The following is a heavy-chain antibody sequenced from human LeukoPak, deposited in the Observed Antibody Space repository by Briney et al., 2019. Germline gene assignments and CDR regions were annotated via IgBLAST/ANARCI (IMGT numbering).Heavy chain of an antibody. J-gene: IGHJ4*02. D-gene: IGHD1-26*01. CDR2: INPSGGST. CDR3: ATERVGGYAIDY. Sequence: ASVKVSCKASGYTFTGYYMHWVRQAPGQGLEWMGIINPSGGSTSYAQKFQGRVTMTRDTSTSTVYMELSSLRSEDTAVYYCATERVGGYAIDYWGQGTLVTVSS. CDR1: GYTFTGYY. V-gene: IGHV1-46*01.